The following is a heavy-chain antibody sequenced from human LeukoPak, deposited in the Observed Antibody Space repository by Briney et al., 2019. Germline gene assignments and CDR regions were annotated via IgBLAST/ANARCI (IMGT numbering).Heavy chain of an antibody. CDR2: INPSGGST. V-gene: IGHV1-46*01. D-gene: IGHD1-26*01. CDR1: GYTFTSYY. J-gene: IGHJ4*02. CDR3: ARAGGIVASGYHDY. Sequence: ASVKVACKASGYTFTSYYMHWVRQAPGQGLEWMGIINPSGGSTSYAQKFQGRVTMPRDMSTSTVYMELSSLRSEDTAVYYCARAGGIVASGYHDYWGQGTLVTVSS.